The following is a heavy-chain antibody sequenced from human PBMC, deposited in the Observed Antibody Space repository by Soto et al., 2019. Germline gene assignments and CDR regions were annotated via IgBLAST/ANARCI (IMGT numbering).Heavy chain of an antibody. CDR3: ARGLITGSQYSGGWYYFDS. D-gene: IGHD1-26*01. J-gene: IGHJ4*02. Sequence: QVQLQQSGAGLLKPSETLSLTCDVYGGSFSGYIWTWIRQTPGKGLQWIGQINHSGSANYNPSLKCRVTISVHTSNSQCSRELSSVPAADTAVYYCARGLITGSQYSGGWYYFDSWGQGTQVTVSS. CDR2: INHSGSA. CDR1: GGSFSGYI. V-gene: IGHV4-34*01.